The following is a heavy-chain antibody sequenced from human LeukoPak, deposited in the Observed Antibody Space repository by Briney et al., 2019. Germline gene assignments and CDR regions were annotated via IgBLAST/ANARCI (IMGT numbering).Heavy chain of an antibody. CDR1: GFTFSGYY. J-gene: IGHJ3*02. CDR2: ISSSGSTI. CDR3: ARPPLYDAFDI. V-gene: IGHV3-11*01. Sequence: GGSLRLSCAASGFTFSGYYMSWIRQAPGKGLEWVSYISSSGSTIYYADSVKGRFTISRDNAKNSLYLQMNSLRAEDTAVYYCARPPLYDAFDIWGPRTMVTVSS.